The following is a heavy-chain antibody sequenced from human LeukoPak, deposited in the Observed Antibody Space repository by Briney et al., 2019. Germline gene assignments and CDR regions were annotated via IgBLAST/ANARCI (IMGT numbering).Heavy chain of an antibody. CDR3: GRLSGSYFDY. CDR1: GFTFSSHG. V-gene: IGHV3-33*01. J-gene: IGHJ4*02. D-gene: IGHD1-26*01. Sequence: PGGSLRLSCAASGFTFSSHGMHWVRQAPGKGLEWVAVIWYDGSNKYYADSVKGRFTISRDNSKNTLYLQMNSLRAEDTAVYYCGRLSGSYFDYWGQGTLVTVSS. CDR2: IWYDGSNK.